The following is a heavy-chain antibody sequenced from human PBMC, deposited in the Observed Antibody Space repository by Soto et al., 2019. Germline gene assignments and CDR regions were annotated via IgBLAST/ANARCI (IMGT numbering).Heavy chain of an antibody. D-gene: IGHD3-10*01. CDR1: GFSFSDYS. CDR3: AKARVPDGIYYIDY. CDR2: IDLSGTTT. J-gene: IGHJ4*02. V-gene: IGHV3-23*05. Sequence: EVQLLESVGDLVQPGGSLRLSCVSSGFSFSDYSMSWFRKAPGKGLEWVSFIDLSGTTTYYRDSVKGRFTISKDRSRNTVYLRMNSLRVEDAGIYYCAKARVPDGIYYIDYWGQGVLVTVYS.